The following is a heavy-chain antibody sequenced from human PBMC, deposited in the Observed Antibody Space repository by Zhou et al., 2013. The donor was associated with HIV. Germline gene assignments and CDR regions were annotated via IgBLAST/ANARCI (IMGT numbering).Heavy chain of an antibody. CDR1: GYSFSAYY. CDR3: ARDNPSRPRYYFDY. J-gene: IGHJ4*02. Sequence: QGHLVQSGPEVKSPGASVKVSCKASGYSFSAYYMHWVRQAPGQGLEYLGWIIPSSGDTRYAPNFQGRVTMTRDTSISTAYMELSRLRSDDTAVYYCARDNPSRPRYYFDYWGQGTLVTVSS. V-gene: IGHV1-2*02. D-gene: IGHD6-6*01. CDR2: IIPSSGDT.